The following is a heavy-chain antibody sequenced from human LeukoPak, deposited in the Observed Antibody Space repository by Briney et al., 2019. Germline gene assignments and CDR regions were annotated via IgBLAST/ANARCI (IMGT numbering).Heavy chain of an antibody. CDR1: GFIFNDFW. Sequence: GGSLRLSCVASGFIFNDFWMHWLRQVPGKGPVWVSRISSDGSTTYYADSVKGRFTISRDNAKNTLYLQMSSLRVEDTAVYYCGTAQYWGQGTLLTVS. CDR3: GTAQY. V-gene: IGHV3-74*01. CDR2: ISSDGSTT. J-gene: IGHJ4*02.